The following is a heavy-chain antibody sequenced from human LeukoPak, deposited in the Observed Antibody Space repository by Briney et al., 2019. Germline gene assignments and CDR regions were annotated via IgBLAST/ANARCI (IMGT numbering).Heavy chain of an antibody. CDR3: ARGRGSYSGWPFQH. D-gene: IGHD6-19*01. V-gene: IGHV4-34*01. CDR1: GGSFSGYH. CDR2: INHSGST. J-gene: IGHJ1*01. Sequence: PSETLSLTCAVYGGSFSGYHWSWIRQPPGKGLERIGEINHSGSTNYSPSLKSRVTISVDTSKNQFSLKLSSVTAADTAVYYCARGRGSYSGWPFQHWGQGTLVTVSS.